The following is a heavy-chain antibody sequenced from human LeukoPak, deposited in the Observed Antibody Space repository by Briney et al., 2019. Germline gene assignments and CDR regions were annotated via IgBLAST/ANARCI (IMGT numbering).Heavy chain of an antibody. Sequence: PGGSLRLSCAASGFIFSNYGMHWVRQAPGEGLEWVAFIRYDGSNEYYADSVKGRFTISRDNSKNTMHLQMNSLRAEDTAVYYCAKDTNSGWSYFDYWGQGTLVTVSS. D-gene: IGHD6-19*01. CDR3: AKDTNSGWSYFDY. CDR2: IRYDGSNE. CDR1: GFIFSNYG. J-gene: IGHJ4*02. V-gene: IGHV3-30*02.